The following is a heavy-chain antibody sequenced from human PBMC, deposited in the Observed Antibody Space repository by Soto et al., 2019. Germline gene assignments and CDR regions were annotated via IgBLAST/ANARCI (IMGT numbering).Heavy chain of an antibody. CDR3: SXAXXXXXPSCYNHYYYGM. D-gene: IGHD2-2*02. CDR2: IGVYNGKT. CDR1: GYTFTKYG. Sequence: QAQLVQSGGEVKKPGASVRVSCKASGYTFTKYGITWVRQAPGQGLEWMGWIGVYNGKTNYARKLQGRVIMTADTSASTAYMELRSLRSDDTAVYYCSXAXXXXXPSCYNHYYYGM. V-gene: IGHV1-18*04. J-gene: IGHJ6*01.